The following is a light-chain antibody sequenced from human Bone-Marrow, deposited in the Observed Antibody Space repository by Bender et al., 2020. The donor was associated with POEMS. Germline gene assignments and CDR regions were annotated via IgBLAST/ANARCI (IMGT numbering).Light chain of an antibody. CDR1: TSNIGGNT. J-gene: IGLJ3*02. Sequence: QSVVTQPPSASGTSGQRVTISCSGHTSNIGGNTVNWYQQVPGTAPKLLIYSDNQRPSGVLDRFSGSKSGTSASLAISGLQSEDEADYYCQSYDNSLGGWVFGGGTKLTVL. V-gene: IGLV1-44*01. CDR2: SDN. CDR3: QSYDNSLGGWV.